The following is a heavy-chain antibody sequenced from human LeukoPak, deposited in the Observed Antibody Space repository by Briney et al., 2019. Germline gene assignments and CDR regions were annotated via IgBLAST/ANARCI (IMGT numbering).Heavy chain of an antibody. J-gene: IGHJ6*02. D-gene: IGHD3-16*01. V-gene: IGHV4-59*08. CDR2: IYYSGST. CDR3: ARHQRSHPGDRFDYYGMDV. CDR1: GGSISSYY. Sequence: SETLSLTCTVSGGSISSYYWSWIRQPPGKGLEWIGYIYYSGSTNYNPSLKSRVTISVDTSKNQFSLKLSSVTAADTAVYYCARHQRSHPGDRFDYYGMDVWGQGTTVTVSS.